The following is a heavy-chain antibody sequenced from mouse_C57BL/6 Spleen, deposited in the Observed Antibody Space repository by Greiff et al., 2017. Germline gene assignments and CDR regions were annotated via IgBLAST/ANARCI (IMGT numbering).Heavy chain of an antibody. V-gene: IGHV1-55*01. CDR3: ASRDYDYWYFDV. J-gene: IGHJ1*03. Sequence: QVQLQQPGAELVKPGASVKMSCKASGYTFTSYCITWVKQRPGQGLEWIGDIYPGSGSTNYTDKFKSKATLTVDTYSSTAYMQLSSLTSEASAVYYCASRDYDYWYFDVWGTGTTVTVSS. CDR2: IYPGSGST. CDR1: GYTFTSYC. D-gene: IGHD2-4*01.